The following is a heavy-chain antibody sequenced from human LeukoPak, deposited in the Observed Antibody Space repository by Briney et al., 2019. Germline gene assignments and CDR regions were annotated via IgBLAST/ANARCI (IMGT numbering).Heavy chain of an antibody. CDR2: INHSGST. V-gene: IGHV4-34*01. J-gene: IGHJ4*02. CDR3: ARGHSSSWYYFDY. CDR1: GGSLSGYY. D-gene: IGHD6-13*01. Sequence: PSETLSLTCAVYGGSLSGYYWSWIRRPPGKGLEWIGEINHSGSTNYNPSLKSRVTISVDTSKNHFSLKLTSVTPADTAVYYCARGHSSSWYYFDYWGQGTLVTVSS.